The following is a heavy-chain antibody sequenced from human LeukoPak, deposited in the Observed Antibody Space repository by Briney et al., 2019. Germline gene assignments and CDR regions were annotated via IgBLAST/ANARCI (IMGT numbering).Heavy chain of an antibody. CDR1: GFTFSSYA. CDR2: ISGGGVTT. CDR3: ARESPVAAVGRSWFDP. V-gene: IGHV3-23*01. Sequence: GGSLRLSCAASGFTFSSYAMSCVSHAPGEGLEWVSTISGGGVTTYYADSVKGRLTISRDNSKNTVSLQMNSLRDDDTAVYFCARESPVAAVGRSWFDPWGQGTLVTVSS. J-gene: IGHJ5*02. D-gene: IGHD6-13*01.